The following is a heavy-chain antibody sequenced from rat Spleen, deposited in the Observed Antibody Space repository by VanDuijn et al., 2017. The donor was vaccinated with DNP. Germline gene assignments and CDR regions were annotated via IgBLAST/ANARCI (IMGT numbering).Heavy chain of an antibody. D-gene: IGHD1-11*01. J-gene: IGHJ4*01. Sequence: EVQLVESGGGLVQPGRSLKLSCVASGFTVSDYNMAWVHQAPKKGLEWVATITYDGSRTYCRDSVKGRFTISRDNAKSTLYLQMDSLRSEDTATYYCTTFEGTNAWGQGTSVTVSS. CDR1: GFTVSDYN. CDR3: TTFEGTNA. CDR2: ITYDGSRT. V-gene: IGHV5S10*01.